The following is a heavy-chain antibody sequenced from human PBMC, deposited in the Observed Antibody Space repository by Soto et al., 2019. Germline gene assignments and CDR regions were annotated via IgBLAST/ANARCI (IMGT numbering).Heavy chain of an antibody. Sequence: GGSLRLSCAASGFTFSKYWLHWVRQAPGKGLVWVSRINSDGTFSNYADSVKGRFTISRDNAKNTLYLQMNSLRVEDTAVYYCVRVFCSSTSCYNPSSFDYWGQGALVTVSS. CDR2: INSDGTFS. V-gene: IGHV3-74*01. D-gene: IGHD2-2*02. J-gene: IGHJ4*02. CDR3: VRVFCSSTSCYNPSSFDY. CDR1: GFTFSKYW.